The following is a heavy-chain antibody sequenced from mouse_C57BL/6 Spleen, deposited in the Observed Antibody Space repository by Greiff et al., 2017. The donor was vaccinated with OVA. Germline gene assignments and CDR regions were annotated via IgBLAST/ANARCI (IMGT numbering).Heavy chain of an antibody. CDR3: ARSGYYYGMDY. J-gene: IGHJ2*01. CDR2: IDPSDSET. Sequence: QVQLQQPGAELVRPGSSVKLSCKASGYTFTSYWMHWVKQRPIQGLEWIGNIDPSDSETHYNQKFKDKATLTVDKSSSTAYMQLSSLTSEDSAVYYCARSGYYYGMDYWGQGTTLTVSS. D-gene: IGHD1-1*01. V-gene: IGHV1-52*01. CDR1: GYTFTSYW.